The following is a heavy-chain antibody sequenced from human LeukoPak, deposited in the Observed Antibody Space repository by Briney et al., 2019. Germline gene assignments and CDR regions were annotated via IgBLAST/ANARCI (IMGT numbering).Heavy chain of an antibody. V-gene: IGHV1-24*01. CDR1: GYTLTELS. D-gene: IGHD6-6*01. J-gene: IGHJ4*02. Sequence: ASVKVSCKVSGYTLTELSMHWVRQAPGKGREWMGGFDPEDGETIYAQKFQGRVTMTEDTSTDTAYMELSSLRSEDTAVYYCATGDPGIAARRYFDYWGQGTLVTVSS. CDR2: FDPEDGET. CDR3: ATGDPGIAARRYFDY.